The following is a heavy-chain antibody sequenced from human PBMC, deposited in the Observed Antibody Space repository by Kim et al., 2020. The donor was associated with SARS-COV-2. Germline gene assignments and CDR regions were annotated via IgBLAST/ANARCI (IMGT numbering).Heavy chain of an antibody. D-gene: IGHD3-22*01. V-gene: IGHV3-30*18. Sequence: GGSLRLSCSASGFTFNYYGMHWVRQAPGKGPEWVTLISYHGSNEYYADSVKGRFTISRDNSKNTLYLQMNSLRPEDTAVYYCAKGDYYDSSDYYLDFWGQGTLVTVSS. CDR1: GFTFNYYG. CDR3: AKGDYYDSSDYYLDF. J-gene: IGHJ4*02. CDR2: ISYHGSNE.